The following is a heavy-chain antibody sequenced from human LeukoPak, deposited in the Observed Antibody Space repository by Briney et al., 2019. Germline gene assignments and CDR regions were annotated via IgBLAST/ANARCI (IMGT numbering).Heavy chain of an antibody. CDR1: GGSISSYY. CDR3: ASTQRFWSGYYTGMGY. Sequence: PSETLSLTCTVSGGSISSYYWSWIRQPPGKGLEWIGYIYYSGSTNYNPSLKSRVTISVDTSKNQFSLKLSSVTAADTAVYYCASTQRFWSGYYTGMGYWGQGTLVTVSS. CDR2: IYYSGST. V-gene: IGHV4-59*01. J-gene: IGHJ4*02. D-gene: IGHD3-3*01.